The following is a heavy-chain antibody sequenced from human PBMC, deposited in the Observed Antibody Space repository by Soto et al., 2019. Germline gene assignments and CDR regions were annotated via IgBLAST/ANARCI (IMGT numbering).Heavy chain of an antibody. D-gene: IGHD2-2*02. CDR3: ARGYCSSTSCYIGNWFDP. V-gene: IGHV1-8*01. CDR1: AYTFTSYD. Sequence: SVKVSCEASAYTFTSYDINWVRQATGQGLEWMGWINPNSGNTGYAQKFQGRVTMTRNTSISTAYMELSSLRSEDTAVYYCARGYCSSTSCYIGNWFDPWGQGTLVTVSS. J-gene: IGHJ5*02. CDR2: INPNSGNT.